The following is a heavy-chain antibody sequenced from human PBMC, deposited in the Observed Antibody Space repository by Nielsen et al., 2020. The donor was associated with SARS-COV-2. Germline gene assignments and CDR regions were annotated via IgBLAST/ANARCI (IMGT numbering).Heavy chain of an antibody. Sequence: ASVKVSCRASGYTFSNFGLSWVRQAPGRGLEWIGWISGFNRNTNYLQKFKGRVTMTTHSSTGTVYMELRSLRADDTAIYYCARWRTYGNGWDFWGQGTLVTVSS. CDR2: ISGFNRNT. J-gene: IGHJ4*02. V-gene: IGHV1-18*01. CDR1: GYTFSNFG. CDR3: ARWRTYGNGWDF. D-gene: IGHD6-19*01.